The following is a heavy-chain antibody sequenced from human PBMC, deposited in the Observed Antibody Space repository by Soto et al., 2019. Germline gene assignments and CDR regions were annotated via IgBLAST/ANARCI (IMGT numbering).Heavy chain of an antibody. Sequence: QVQLVQSGAEVKKPGSSVKVSCKASGGTFSSYAISWVRQAPGQGLEWMGGIIPIFGTANYAQKFQGRVTITADESTSTAYMERSSLRSEDTAVYYCARGGMPLWMATGPFDYWGQGTLVTVSS. D-gene: IGHD5-12*01. V-gene: IGHV1-69*01. CDR3: ARGGMPLWMATGPFDY. CDR1: GGTFSSYA. CDR2: IIPIFGTA. J-gene: IGHJ4*02.